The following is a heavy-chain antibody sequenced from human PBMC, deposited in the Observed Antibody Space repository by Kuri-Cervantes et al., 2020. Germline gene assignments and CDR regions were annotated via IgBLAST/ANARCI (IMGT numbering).Heavy chain of an antibody. Sequence: ASVKVSCKASGYTFTSYSMHWVRQAPGQRLEWMGWINTGSDDTKYSQKFQDRVTFTRDTSASTAYMELTSLRSEDTAVYYCARDGRGVGLDSWVEPWGQGTLVTVSS. CDR2: INTGSDDT. D-gene: IGHD1-26*01. V-gene: IGHV1-3*04. CDR3: ARDGRGVGLDSWVEP. J-gene: IGHJ5*02. CDR1: GYTFTSYS.